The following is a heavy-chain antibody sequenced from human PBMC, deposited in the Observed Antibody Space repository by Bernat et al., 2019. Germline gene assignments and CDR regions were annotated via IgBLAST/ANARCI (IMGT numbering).Heavy chain of an antibody. J-gene: IGHJ4*02. Sequence: QLQLQESGPGLVKPSETLSITCTVSGGSISSSSYYWGWIRQPPGKGLEWIGSIYYSGSTYYNPSLKSRVTISVDTSKNQFSLKLSSVTAADTAVYYCARLSEYSSGWFYFDYWGQGILVTVSS. V-gene: IGHV4-39*01. CDR1: GGSISSSSYY. CDR2: IYYSGST. D-gene: IGHD6-19*01. CDR3: ARLSEYSSGWFYFDY.